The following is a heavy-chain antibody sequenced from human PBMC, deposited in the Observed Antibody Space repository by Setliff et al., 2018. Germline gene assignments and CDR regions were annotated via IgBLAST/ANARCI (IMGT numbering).Heavy chain of an antibody. CDR2: ISSSSSTI. D-gene: IGHD3-10*01. V-gene: IGHV3-48*01. J-gene: IGHJ6*03. Sequence: GSRLSCAASGFTFSSYSMNWVRQAPGKGLEWVSYISSSSSTIYYADSVKGRFTISRDNAKNSLYLQMNSLRAEDTAVYYCARGEVRGSLAVSYYYYYYMDVWGKGTTVTVS. CDR1: GFTFSSYS. CDR3: ARGEVRGSLAVSYYYYYYMDV.